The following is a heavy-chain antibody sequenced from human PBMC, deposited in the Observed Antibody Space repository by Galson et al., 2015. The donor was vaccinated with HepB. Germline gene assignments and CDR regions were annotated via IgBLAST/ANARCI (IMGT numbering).Heavy chain of an antibody. CDR3: ARDSYRMLDGTFDY. Sequence: SLRLSCAASGFTFSSYSMNWVRQAPGKGLEWVSSISSSSSYIYYADSVKGRSTISRDNAKNSLYLEMNSLRAEDTAVYYCARDSYRMLDGTFDYWGQGTLVTVSS. D-gene: IGHD1/OR15-1a*01. V-gene: IGHV3-21*01. CDR2: ISSSSSYI. J-gene: IGHJ4*02. CDR1: GFTFSSYS.